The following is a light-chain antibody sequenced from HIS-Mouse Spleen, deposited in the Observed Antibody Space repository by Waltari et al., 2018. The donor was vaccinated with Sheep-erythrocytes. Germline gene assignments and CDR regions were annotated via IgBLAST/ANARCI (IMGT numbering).Light chain of an antibody. V-gene: IGKV2-28*01. CDR3: MQALQTPWT. J-gene: IGKJ1*01. CDR2: LGS. Sequence: DIVMTQSPLSLPVTPGEPASISCRSSQSILHSNGYNYLDWYLQKPGQSPQLLIYLGSNRASGVPYRFSGSGSGTDFTLKISRVEAEDVGVYYCMQALQTPWTFGQGTKVEIK. CDR1: QSILHSNGYNY.